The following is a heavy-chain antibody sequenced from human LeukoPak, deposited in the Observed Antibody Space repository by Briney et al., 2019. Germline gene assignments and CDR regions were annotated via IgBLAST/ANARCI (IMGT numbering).Heavy chain of an antibody. CDR1: GGSFSGYY. Sequence: SETLSLTCAVYGGSFSGYYWTWIRQPPGKGLEWIGEINHSGSTNYNPSLKSRVTISVDTSKNQFSLKLSSVTAADTAVYYCARDRESPGVWGQGTLVTVSS. CDR3: ARDRESPGV. V-gene: IGHV4-34*01. CDR2: INHSGST. D-gene: IGHD3-10*01. J-gene: IGHJ4*02.